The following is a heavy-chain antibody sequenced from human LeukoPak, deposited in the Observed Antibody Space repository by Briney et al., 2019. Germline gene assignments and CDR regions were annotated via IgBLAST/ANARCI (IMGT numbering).Heavy chain of an antibody. CDR3: ARDQNWLGAFDY. CDR2: FSGSGGST. J-gene: IGHJ4*02. CDR1: GFTFSSYA. D-gene: IGHD5-12*01. V-gene: IGHV3-23*01. Sequence: AGGSLRLSCAASGFTFSSYAMSWVRQAPGKGLEWVSTFSGSGGSTHYADSVKGRFTISRDNAKNSLYLQMNSLRAEDTAVYYCARDQNWLGAFDYWGQGTLVTVSS.